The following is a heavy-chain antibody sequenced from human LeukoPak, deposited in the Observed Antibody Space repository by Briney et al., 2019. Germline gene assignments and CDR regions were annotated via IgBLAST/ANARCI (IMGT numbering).Heavy chain of an antibody. CDR1: GYTFTSYD. D-gene: IGHD5-18*01. CDR2: MNPNSGNT. V-gene: IGHV1-8*03. CDR3: ARVWVAGDPAMVYYFDY. Sequence: GASVKVSCKASGYTFTSYDINWVRQATGQGLEWMGWMNPNSGNTGYAQKFQGRVTITRNTSISTAYIELTSLRSADTPVYYCARVWVAGDPAMVYYFDYWGQGTLVTVSS. J-gene: IGHJ4*02.